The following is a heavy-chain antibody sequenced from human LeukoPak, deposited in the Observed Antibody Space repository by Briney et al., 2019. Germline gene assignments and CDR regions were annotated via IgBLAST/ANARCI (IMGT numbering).Heavy chain of an antibody. CDR1: GGSISSYY. CDR3: ARSRTWIQPDY. V-gene: IGHV4-59*01. D-gene: IGHD5-18*01. CDR2: TYYSGST. J-gene: IGHJ4*02. Sequence: SETLSLTCTVSGGSISSYYWSWIRQPPGKGLEWIGYTYYSGSTNYNPSLKSRVTISVDTSKNQFSLKLSSATAADTAVYYCARSRTWIQPDYWGQGTLVTVSS.